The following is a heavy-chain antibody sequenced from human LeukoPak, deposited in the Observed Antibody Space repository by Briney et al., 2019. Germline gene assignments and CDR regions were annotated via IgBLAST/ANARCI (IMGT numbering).Heavy chain of an antibody. CDR1: GFTFSSYW. J-gene: IGHJ4*02. D-gene: IGHD2-15*01. CDR2: INSDGSST. CDR3: ASWRATHPDLDFDY. V-gene: IGHV3-74*01. Sequence: GGSLRLSCAASGFTFSSYWMHWVRHAPGKGLVWVSRINSDGSSTSYADSVKGRFTISRDNAKNTLYLQMNSLRVEDTAVYYCASWRATHPDLDFDYWGQGTLVTVSS.